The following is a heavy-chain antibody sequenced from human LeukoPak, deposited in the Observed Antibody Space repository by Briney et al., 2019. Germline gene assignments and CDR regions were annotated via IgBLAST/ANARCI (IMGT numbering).Heavy chain of an antibody. CDR3: APGIAAH. V-gene: IGHV3-21*01. CDR2: ISSSSSYI. Sequence: GGSLRLSCVVSGFTFSNYSINWARQAPGKGLEWISFISSSSSYIYYGDSVKGRFSISRDNAKNSLYLQMNSLRAEDTAVYYCAPGIAAHWGQGTLVTVSS. J-gene: IGHJ4*02. D-gene: IGHD6-25*01. CDR1: GFTFSNYS.